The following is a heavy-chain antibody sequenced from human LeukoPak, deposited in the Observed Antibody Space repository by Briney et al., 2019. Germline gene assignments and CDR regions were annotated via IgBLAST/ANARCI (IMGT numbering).Heavy chain of an antibody. CDR2: IYSGGST. Sequence: GGSLRLSCAASGFIVSNNYMSWVRRAAGKGLEWVALIYSGGSTYYADSVKGRFTISRDNSKNTLHLQMNSLRAEDTAVYYCVRNSGELGAWGQGTLVTVSS. CDR3: VRNSGELGA. D-gene: IGHD2-21*01. J-gene: IGHJ5*02. CDR1: GFIVSNNY. V-gene: IGHV3-53*01.